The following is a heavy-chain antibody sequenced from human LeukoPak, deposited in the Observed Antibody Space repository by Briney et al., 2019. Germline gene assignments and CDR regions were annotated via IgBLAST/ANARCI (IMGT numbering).Heavy chain of an antibody. J-gene: IGHJ4*02. CDR2: IYSSGST. V-gene: IGHV3-53*01. CDR1: GFTVSSNY. D-gene: IGHD3-10*01. CDR3: ASEYYYGSGSFSEGY. Sequence: GGSLRLSCAASGFTVSSNYVSWVRQAPGKGLEWVSVIYSSGSTYYADSVKGRFTISRDNSKNTLYLQMNSLRAEDTAVYYCASEYYYGSGSFSEGYWGQGTLVTVSS.